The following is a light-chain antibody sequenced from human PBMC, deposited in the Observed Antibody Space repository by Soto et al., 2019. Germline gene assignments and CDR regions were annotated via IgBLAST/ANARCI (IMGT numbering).Light chain of an antibody. CDR3: SSYTTSNTRQIV. Sequence: QSVVTQPASVSGSPGQSIPISCTGPSSEVCGYNYVSWYQHHPGKAPKLLIYDVSNRPSGISNRFSGSKSDNTASLTISGLQPEDEADYYCSSYTTSNTRQIVFGTGTKVTVL. CDR2: DVS. CDR1: SSEVCGYNY. J-gene: IGLJ1*01. V-gene: IGLV2-14*03.